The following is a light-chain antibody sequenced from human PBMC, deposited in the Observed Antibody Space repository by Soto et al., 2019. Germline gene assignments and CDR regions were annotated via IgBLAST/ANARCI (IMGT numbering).Light chain of an antibody. V-gene: IGKV3D-15*01. CDR1: QSVSSN. CDR3: QQYHDWPPLT. J-gene: IGKJ4*01. CDR2: GAS. Sequence: ETVMTQSPATLSVSPGERATLSCRASQSVSSNLAWYQQKPGQAPRLLIYGASTRATGIPDRFSGSGSGTDFSLTINSLQSEDFAVSYCQQYHDWPPLTFGGGTKVEIK.